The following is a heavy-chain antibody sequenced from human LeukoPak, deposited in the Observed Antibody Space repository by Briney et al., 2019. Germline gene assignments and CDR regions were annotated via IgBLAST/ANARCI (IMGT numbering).Heavy chain of an antibody. Sequence: GGSLRLSCAASGFTFSSYSMNWVRQAPGKGLEWVSFISSSRSYIYYADSVKGRFTISRDNAKNSLYLQMNSLRAEDTAVYYCARDGTDAFDIWGQGTMVTVSS. CDR3: ARDGTDAFDI. D-gene: IGHD1-26*01. J-gene: IGHJ3*02. V-gene: IGHV3-21*01. CDR2: ISSSRSYI. CDR1: GFTFSSYS.